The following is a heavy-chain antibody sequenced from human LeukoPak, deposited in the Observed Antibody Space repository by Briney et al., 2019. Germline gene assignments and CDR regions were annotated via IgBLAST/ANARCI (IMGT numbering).Heavy chain of an antibody. Sequence: PGGSLRLSCAASGFTFSDRYMDWVRQAPGKGLEWVGRTSNKADTYTAEYAASVKGRFTISRDDSKNSLYLQMNSLKTEDTAVYYCASVSGGLNDYGDYVGYWGQGTLVTVSS. CDR3: ASVSGGLNDYGDYVGY. CDR2: TSNKADTYTA. V-gene: IGHV3-72*01. CDR1: GFTFSDRY. D-gene: IGHD4-17*01. J-gene: IGHJ4*02.